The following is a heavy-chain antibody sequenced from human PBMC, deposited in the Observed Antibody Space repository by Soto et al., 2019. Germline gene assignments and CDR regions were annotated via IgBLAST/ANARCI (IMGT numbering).Heavy chain of an antibody. V-gene: IGHV1-2*04. Sequence: QVQLVQSGAEVKKPGASVKVSCKASGYTFTGYYIHWVRQAPGQGLEWVGWINTDSGGTNYTQKCQGSVTITRDTSINTFYMELIRLKSDDTSVYFCARDPGGFSAVHCMDIWGQVTTVNVSS. CDR2: INTDSGGT. J-gene: IGHJ6*02. D-gene: IGHD1-26*01. CDR1: GYTFTGYY. CDR3: ARDPGGFSAVHCMDI.